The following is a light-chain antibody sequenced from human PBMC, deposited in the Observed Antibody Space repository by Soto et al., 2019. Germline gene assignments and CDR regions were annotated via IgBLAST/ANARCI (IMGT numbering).Light chain of an antibody. Sequence: EIAMTQSPATLSVSPGERATLSCRASQSISSNLAWYQQKPGQAPRLLIYGSSTRATGVPARFSGSGSGTDFTLTISRLEPEDFAVYYCQQYGSTWTFGQGTKVDIK. CDR1: QSISSN. J-gene: IGKJ1*01. CDR2: GSS. CDR3: QQYGSTWT. V-gene: IGKV3-15*01.